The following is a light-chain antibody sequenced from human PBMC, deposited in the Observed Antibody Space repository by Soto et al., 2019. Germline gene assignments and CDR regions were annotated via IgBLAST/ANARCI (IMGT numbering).Light chain of an antibody. J-gene: IGKJ1*01. Sequence: EIVLTQSPGTLSLSPGERATLSCRASQSVSSSYLAWYQQKPGQAPRLLIYGASSRATGIPDRFSGSGSGTDFTLTIRRLEREDFAVYYCQQYGNSPRTFGQGTKVDIK. CDR3: QQYGNSPRT. CDR1: QSVSSSY. V-gene: IGKV3-20*01. CDR2: GAS.